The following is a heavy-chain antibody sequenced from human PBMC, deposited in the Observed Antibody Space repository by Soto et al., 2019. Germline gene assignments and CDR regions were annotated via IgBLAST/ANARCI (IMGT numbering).Heavy chain of an antibody. CDR2: VYYSGST. J-gene: IGHJ6*02. CDR1: GGSTSSISYY. V-gene: IGHV4-39*01. Sequence: PSGSQCKTGTVGGGSTSSISYYWRWQRNPPGKGLELLGIVYYSGSTYYNPSLKSRVTISVDTSKNQFSLKLSSVTAADTAVYYCARQRYYGSGSYYNDYYYYGMDVWGQGTTVS. D-gene: IGHD3-10*01. CDR3: ARQRYYGSGSYYNDYYYYGMDV.